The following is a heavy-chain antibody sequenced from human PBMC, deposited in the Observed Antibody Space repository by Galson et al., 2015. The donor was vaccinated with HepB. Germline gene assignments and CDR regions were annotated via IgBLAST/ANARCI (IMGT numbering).Heavy chain of an antibody. CDR1: GYSFTSYW. J-gene: IGHJ6*02. CDR3: ATDGSGSYYNVPKYYYYYYGMDV. CDR2: IYPGDSDT. D-gene: IGHD3-10*01. V-gene: IGHV5-51*03. Sequence: QSGAEVTKPGESLTISCTGSGYSFTSYWIGWVRQMPGKGLEWMGIIYPGDSDTRYSPSFQGQVTISADKSISTAYLQWSSLKASDTAMYYCATDGSGSYYNVPKYYYYYYGMDVWGQGTTVTVSS.